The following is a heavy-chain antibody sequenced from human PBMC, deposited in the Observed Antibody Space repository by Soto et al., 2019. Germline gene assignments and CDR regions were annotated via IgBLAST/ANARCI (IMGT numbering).Heavy chain of an antibody. J-gene: IGHJ4*02. D-gene: IGHD2-21*01. Sequence: HPGGSLRLSCAASGFTSSIYGMNWVRQAPGKGLEWLSYITSSGSITHYADSVKGRFTISRDNAKNSLYLQMNSLRDEDTAVYYCATDPDGLFEFDYWGQGTLVNVSS. V-gene: IGHV3-48*02. CDR3: ATDPDGLFEFDY. CDR1: GFTSSIYG. CDR2: ITSSGSIT.